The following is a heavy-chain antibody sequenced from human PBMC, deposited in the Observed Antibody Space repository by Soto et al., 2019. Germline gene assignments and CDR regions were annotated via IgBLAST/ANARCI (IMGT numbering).Heavy chain of an antibody. CDR3: ARFGGGVGLFDY. CDR1: GGSISSSSYY. CDR2: IYYSGST. Sequence: QLQLQESGPGLVKPSETLSLTCTVSGGSISSSSYYWGWIRQPPGKGLEWIGSIYYSGSTYYNPSLKSRVTISVDTSKNQFSRKLSSGTAADTAVYYWARFGGGVGLFDYWGQGTLVTVSS. D-gene: IGHD3-10*01. J-gene: IGHJ4*02. V-gene: IGHV4-39*01.